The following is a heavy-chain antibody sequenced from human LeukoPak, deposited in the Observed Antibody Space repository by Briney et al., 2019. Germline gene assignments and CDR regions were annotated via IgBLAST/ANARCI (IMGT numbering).Heavy chain of an antibody. V-gene: IGHV3-74*01. Sequence: GGSLGLSCAASGFTFSSYWMHWVRQAPGKGLVWVSRINSDGSSTSYADSVKGRFTISRDNAKNTLYLQMNSLRAEDTAVYYCARVSSGSYYDFDYWGQGTLVTVSS. CDR1: GFTFSSYW. D-gene: IGHD1-26*01. CDR3: ARVSSGSYYDFDY. J-gene: IGHJ4*02. CDR2: INSDGSST.